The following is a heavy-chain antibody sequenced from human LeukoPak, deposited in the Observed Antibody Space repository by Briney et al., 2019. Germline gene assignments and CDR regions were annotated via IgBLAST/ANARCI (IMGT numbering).Heavy chain of an antibody. J-gene: IGHJ4*02. V-gene: IGHV4-59*12. CDR3: ARDSDGSGSYFH. CDR1: GGSISSYY. CDR2: IYYSGST. D-gene: IGHD3-10*01. Sequence: ASETLSLTCTVSGGSISSYYWSWIRQPPGKGLEWIGYIYYSGSTNYNPSLKSRVTISVDTSKNQFSLKLSSVTAADTAVYYCARDSDGSGSYFHWGQGTLVTVSS.